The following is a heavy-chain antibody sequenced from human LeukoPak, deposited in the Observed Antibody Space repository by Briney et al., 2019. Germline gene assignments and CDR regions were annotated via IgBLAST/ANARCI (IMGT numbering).Heavy chain of an antibody. CDR3: ARLFGGSYTWFDP. V-gene: IGHV4-39*07. CDR2: INHSGST. D-gene: IGHD1-26*01. J-gene: IGHJ5*02. Sequence: SETLSLTCTVSGGSINSGDYYWGWIRQPRGKGLEWIGEINHSGSTNYNPSLKSRLTISVDPSKNQFSLKLSSVTAADTAVYYCARLFGGSYTWFDPWGQGTLVTVSS. CDR1: GGSINSGDYY.